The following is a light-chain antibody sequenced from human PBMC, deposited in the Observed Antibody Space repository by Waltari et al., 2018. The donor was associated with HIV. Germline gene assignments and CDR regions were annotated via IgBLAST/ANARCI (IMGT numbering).Light chain of an antibody. CDR2: EVT. CDR3: SSYTSSSTQV. Sequence: QAALTQPASVSGSPGQSITISCTGTSSDVGGYSDVFWYQQHPCKSPKHMMYEVTNRSSGFSIRFSCSQSCNPASLTIFGLQAEDEADYYCSSYTSSSTQVFGTGTNVTVL. V-gene: IGLV2-14*01. CDR1: SSDVGGYSD. J-gene: IGLJ1*01.